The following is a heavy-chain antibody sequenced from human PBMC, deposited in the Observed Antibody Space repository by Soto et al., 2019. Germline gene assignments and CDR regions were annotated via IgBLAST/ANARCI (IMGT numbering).Heavy chain of an antibody. D-gene: IGHD6-13*01. CDR2: IYTSGST. J-gene: IGHJ5*01. CDR3: ARQPTYSSSWFDY. Sequence: WIWIRQPAGKGLEWIGRIYTSGSTNYNPSLKSRVTMSVDTSKNQFSLKLSSVTAADTALYYCARQPTYSSSWFDYWGHGTLVTVSS. V-gene: IGHV4-4*07.